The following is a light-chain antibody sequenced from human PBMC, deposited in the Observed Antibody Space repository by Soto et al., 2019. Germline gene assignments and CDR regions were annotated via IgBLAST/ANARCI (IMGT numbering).Light chain of an antibody. CDR1: SSDVGGYNY. J-gene: IGLJ1*01. V-gene: IGLV2-14*01. Sequence: AVLTQPASVSGSPGQSITISCTGTSSDVGGYNYVSWYQQHPGKAPKLMIYDVSNRPSGVSNRFSGSKSGNTASLTISRLQAEDEADYYCSSYTSSSTVFGTGTKVTVL. CDR2: DVS. CDR3: SSYTSSSTV.